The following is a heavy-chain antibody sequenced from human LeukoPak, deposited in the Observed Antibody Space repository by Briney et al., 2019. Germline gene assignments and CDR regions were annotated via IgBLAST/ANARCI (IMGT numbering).Heavy chain of an antibody. V-gene: IGHV3-7*03. CDR1: GFTFSSYW. CDR3: ARGGGLDV. D-gene: IGHD3-16*01. J-gene: IGHJ6*02. CDR2: IKRDGSEK. Sequence: GGSLRLSCAASGFTFSSYWMTWVRQAPGKGLEWVANIKRDGSEKNYVDSVKGRFTISRDNAKNSLYLQMSNLRAEDTAVYFCARGGGLDVWGQGATVTVSS.